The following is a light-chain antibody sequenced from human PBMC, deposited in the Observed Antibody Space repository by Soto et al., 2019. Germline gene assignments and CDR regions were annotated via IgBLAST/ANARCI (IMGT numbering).Light chain of an antibody. CDR1: TSDVGGFDF. CDR3: SSFTSISTRV. CDR2: AVT. V-gene: IGLV2-14*01. J-gene: IGLJ2*01. Sequence: QSALTQPASVSGSPGQSITISCTGTTSDVGGFDFVSWYQQHEGEAPKLILYAVTKRPSGVSSRFSGSKSGNTASLSISGRQPEDEADYYCSSFTSISTRVFGGGTKVTV.